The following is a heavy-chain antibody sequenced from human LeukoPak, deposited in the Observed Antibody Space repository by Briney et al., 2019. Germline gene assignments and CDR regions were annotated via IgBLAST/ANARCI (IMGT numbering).Heavy chain of an antibody. CDR2: IYYSGST. D-gene: IGHD6-19*01. CDR1: GGSLSSYY. CDR3: ARHRPWAVAGPKIDY. Sequence: SEALSLTCAVSGGSLSSYYRSWVRQPPGKGLEWIGYIYYSGSTNYNPSLNSRVTISVGTSKNQFSLKLSSVTAADTAVYYCARHRPWAVAGPKIDYWGQGTLVTVSS. J-gene: IGHJ4*02. V-gene: IGHV4-59*08.